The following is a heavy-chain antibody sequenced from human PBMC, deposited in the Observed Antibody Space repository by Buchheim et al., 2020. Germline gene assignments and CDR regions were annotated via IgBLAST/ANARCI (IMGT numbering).Heavy chain of an antibody. CDR3: ARDLHYYDSSGYYSRYLFDY. CDR2: INPSGGST. J-gene: IGHJ4*02. Sequence: VQLVQSGAEVKKPGASVKVSSKASGYTFTSYYMHWVRQAPGQGLEWMGIINPSGGSTSYAQKFQGRVTMTRDTSTSTVYMELSSLRSEDTAVYYCARDLHYYDSSGYYSRYLFDYWGQGTL. CDR1: GYTFTSYY. D-gene: IGHD3-22*01. V-gene: IGHV1-46*01.